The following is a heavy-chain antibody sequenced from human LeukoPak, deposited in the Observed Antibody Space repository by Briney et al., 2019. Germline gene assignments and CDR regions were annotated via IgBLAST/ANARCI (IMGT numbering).Heavy chain of an antibody. CDR2: IIPIFGTA. CDR3: ARDKKGSGWPGWFDP. Sequence: GASVKVSCKASGGTFSSYAISWVRRAPGQGLEWMGGIIPIFGTANYAQKFQGRVTITADKSTSTAYMELSSLRSEDTAVYYCARDKKGSGWPGWFDPWGQGTLVTVSS. V-gene: IGHV1-69*06. D-gene: IGHD6-19*01. CDR1: GGTFSSYA. J-gene: IGHJ5*02.